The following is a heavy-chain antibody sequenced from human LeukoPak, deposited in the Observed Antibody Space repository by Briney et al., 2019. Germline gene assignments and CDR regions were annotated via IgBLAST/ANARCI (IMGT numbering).Heavy chain of an antibody. CDR2: ISSSCSTI. CDR1: GFTFSNYW. CDR3: ARGGPVAATHKYFHH. J-gene: IGHJ1*01. V-gene: IGHV3-11*01. D-gene: IGHD6-19*01. Sequence: GGSLRLSCAASGFTFSNYWMSWVRQAPGKGLEWVSYISSSCSTIYYADSVRGRFTISRDNAKNSLFLQMNSLRAEDTTVYYCARGGPVAATHKYFHHWGQGTLVTVSS.